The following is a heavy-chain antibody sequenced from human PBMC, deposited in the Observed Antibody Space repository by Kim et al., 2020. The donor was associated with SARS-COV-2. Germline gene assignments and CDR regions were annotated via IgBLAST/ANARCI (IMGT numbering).Heavy chain of an antibody. CDR1: GFTFSDYY. Sequence: GGSLRLSCAAYGFTFSDYYIDWVRQAPGKGLEWVGRSANKANSNAEEYAASVTGRLTILRDDSKNSLYLQMSSLKPEDTSVYTCTRGSSGTHTYALDVWG. V-gene: IGHV3-72*01. CDR3: TRGSSGTHTYALDV. CDR2: SANKANSNAE. J-gene: IGHJ3*01. D-gene: IGHD2-2*01.